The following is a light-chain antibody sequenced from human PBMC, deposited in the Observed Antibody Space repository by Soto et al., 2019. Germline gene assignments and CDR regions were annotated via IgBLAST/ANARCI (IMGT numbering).Light chain of an antibody. V-gene: IGKV1-8*01. CDR3: QQYYQYPRT. CDR2: ASS. Sequence: AIRVTQSPSSISASTGDRVTITSRASQDISPFLAWYQQRPGKAPNLLLYASSTLKSGVPSRFSGSGSGTDFTLTISNLQSEDSATYFCQQYYQYPRTFGQGTKVEIK. J-gene: IGKJ1*01. CDR1: QDISPF.